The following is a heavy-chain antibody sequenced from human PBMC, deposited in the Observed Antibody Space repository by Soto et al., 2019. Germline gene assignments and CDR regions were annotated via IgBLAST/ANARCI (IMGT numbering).Heavy chain of an antibody. CDR1: GYTFTSYS. Sequence: ASVKVSCKASGYTFTSYSMHWVRQAPGQRLEWRGWINAGNGNTKYSQKFQGRVTITRDTSASTAYMVLSSLRSEVTAVYYCARDPSYYGMDVWGQGTTVTVSS. CDR2: INAGNGNT. CDR3: ARDPSYYGMDV. J-gene: IGHJ6*02. V-gene: IGHV1-3*01.